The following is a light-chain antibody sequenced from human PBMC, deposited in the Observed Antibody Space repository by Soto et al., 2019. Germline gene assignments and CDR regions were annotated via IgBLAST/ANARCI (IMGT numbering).Light chain of an antibody. CDR1: SSNIVAGYD. CDR3: QSYDSSMSGVV. J-gene: IGLJ2*01. Sequence: QSVLTQPASVSGAPGQRVTISCTGSSSNIVAGYDVHWYQQLPGTAPKLLIYGDSNRPSGVPDRFSGSKSGTSASLAITGLQADDEADYYCQSYDSSMSGVVFGGGTKLTVL. CDR2: GDS. V-gene: IGLV1-40*01.